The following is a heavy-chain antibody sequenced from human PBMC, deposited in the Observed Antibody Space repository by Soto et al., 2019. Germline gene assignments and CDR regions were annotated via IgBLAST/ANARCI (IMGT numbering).Heavy chain of an antibody. CDR1: GFAFGNYP. CDR3: AKDRTMARGIRAYDI. Sequence: EAQLLQSGGGLVPPGGSLRLSCVASGFAFGNYPMAWVRKTPGRGLKWISPISGTGGMTDYEDSVRVRFTVSIDHSKDTVHLQMNSLRVDDTAVYYCAKDRTMARGIRAYDIWGQGTMVTISS. D-gene: IGHD3-10*01. V-gene: IGHV3-23*01. CDR2: ISGTGGMT. J-gene: IGHJ3*02.